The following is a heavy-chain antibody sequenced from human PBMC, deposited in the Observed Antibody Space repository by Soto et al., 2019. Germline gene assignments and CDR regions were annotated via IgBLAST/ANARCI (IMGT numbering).Heavy chain of an antibody. CDR2: IYYSGST. V-gene: IGHV4-39*01. CDR3: ARLYVSWYYGMDV. J-gene: IGHJ6*02. D-gene: IGHD6-13*01. Sequence: SETLSLTCTVSGGSISRSSYYWGWIRQPPGKGLEWIGSIYYSGSTYYNPSLKSRVTISVDTSKNQFSLKLSSVTAADTAVYYCARLYVSWYYGMDVWGQGTTVTVSS. CDR1: GGSISRSSYY.